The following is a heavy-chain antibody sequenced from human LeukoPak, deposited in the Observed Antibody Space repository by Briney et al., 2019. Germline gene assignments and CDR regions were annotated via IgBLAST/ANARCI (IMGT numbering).Heavy chain of an antibody. CDR3: ARDNGPGFDY. J-gene: IGHJ4*02. Sequence: GGSLGLSCAASGFTVSSNYMSWVRQAPGKGLEWVSVIYSGGSTYYADSVKGRFTISRDNSKNTLYLQMNSLRAEDTAVYYCARDNGPGFDYWGQGTLVTVSS. CDR1: GFTVSSNY. CDR2: IYSGGST. V-gene: IGHV3-53*01. D-gene: IGHD1-14*01.